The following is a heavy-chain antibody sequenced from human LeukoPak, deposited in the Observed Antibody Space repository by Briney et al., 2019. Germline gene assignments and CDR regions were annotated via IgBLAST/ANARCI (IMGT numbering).Heavy chain of an antibody. CDR1: DGSISSGGYY. CDR3: AREVAAAQYYFDY. CDR2: IYYSGST. J-gene: IGHJ4*02. Sequence: SENLSLTCSVSDGSISSGGYYWSWIRQHPGKGLESIGYIYYSGSTYYDPSLKSRVTISVDTSKNQFSLKLSSVTAADTAVYYCAREVAAAQYYFDYWGQGTLVTVSS. V-gene: IGHV4-31*03. D-gene: IGHD6-13*01.